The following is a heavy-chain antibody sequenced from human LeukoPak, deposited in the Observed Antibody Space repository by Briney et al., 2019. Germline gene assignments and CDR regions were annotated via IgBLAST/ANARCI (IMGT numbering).Heavy chain of an antibody. V-gene: IGHV3-74*03. CDR1: GLTFSNYW. CDR2: INSDGSST. Sequence: PGGSLRLSWAASGLTFSNYWMHWARHPPGKGLVWVSRINSDGSSTTYADSVKGRFTISRDNAKNTLYLQMNSLRAEDTAVYYCARDPHGYWWFDPWGQGTLVTVSS. D-gene: IGHD5-18*01. CDR3: ARDPHGYWWFDP. J-gene: IGHJ5*02.